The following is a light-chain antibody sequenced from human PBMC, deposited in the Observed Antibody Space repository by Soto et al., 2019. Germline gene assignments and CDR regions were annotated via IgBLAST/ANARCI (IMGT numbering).Light chain of an antibody. CDR3: QQYYSYPRT. J-gene: IGKJ1*01. CDR2: AAS. V-gene: IGKV1-8*01. Sequence: AIRMTQSPSSFSASTGDRVTITCRANQGISSYLAWYQQKPGTAPKLLIYAASTLQSGVPSRFSGSGSGTDFTLTISCLQSEDFATYYCQQYYSYPRTFGQGTKVEIK. CDR1: QGISSY.